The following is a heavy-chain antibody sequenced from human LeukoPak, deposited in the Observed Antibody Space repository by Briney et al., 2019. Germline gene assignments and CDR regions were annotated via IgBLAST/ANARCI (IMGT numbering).Heavy chain of an antibody. D-gene: IGHD2-15*01. CDR1: GFTFSSYW. CDR3: ARGGGSIAYY. Sequence: PGGSLRLSCAASGFTFSSYWMHWVRQAPGKGLVWVSRINSDGSSTSYADSVEGRFTISGDNAKNTLYLQMNSLRVEDTAVYYCARGGGSIAYYWGQGTLVTVSS. V-gene: IGHV3-74*01. CDR2: INSDGSST. J-gene: IGHJ4*02.